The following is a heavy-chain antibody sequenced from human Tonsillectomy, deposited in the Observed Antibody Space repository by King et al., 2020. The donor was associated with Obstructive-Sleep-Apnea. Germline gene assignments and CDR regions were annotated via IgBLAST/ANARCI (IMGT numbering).Heavy chain of an antibody. J-gene: IGHJ4*02. Sequence: VQLVESGGGLVQPGGSLRLSCAASGFTFSSYCMSWVRQAPGKGLEWVASIQQDGSEKYYVDSVKGRFTISRDNARNSLYLQMNSLRAEDTAVYYCARDMVPNYYYDSSGYFDYWGKGTLVTVSS. CDR3: ARDMVPNYYYDSSGYFDY. CDR1: GFTFSSYC. CDR2: IQQDGSEK. V-gene: IGHV3-7*01. D-gene: IGHD3-22*01.